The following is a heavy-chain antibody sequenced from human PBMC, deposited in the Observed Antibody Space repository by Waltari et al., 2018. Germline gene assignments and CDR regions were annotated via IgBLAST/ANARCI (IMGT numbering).Heavy chain of an antibody. CDR2: IYYSGST. Sequence: QLQLQESGPGLVKPSETLSLTCTVSGGSISSSSYYWGWIRQPPGKGLEWIGSIYYSGSTYNTPSLKSRVTISVDTSKNQFSLKLSSVTAADTAVYYCASDYYDFWSGYPDNYGMDVWGQGTTVTVSS. D-gene: IGHD3-3*01. CDR1: GGSISSSSYY. V-gene: IGHV4-39*01. J-gene: IGHJ6*02. CDR3: ASDYYDFWSGYPDNYGMDV.